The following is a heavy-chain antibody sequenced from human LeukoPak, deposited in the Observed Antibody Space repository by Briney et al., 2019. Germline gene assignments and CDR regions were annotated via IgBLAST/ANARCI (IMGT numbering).Heavy chain of an antibody. CDR3: ARGLDYGEVDY. D-gene: IGHD4-17*01. CDR1: GFTFSNYW. Sequence: GGSLRLSCAASGFTFSNYWIQWVRQAPGKGLEWVANINQDGSEKYYVGSVKGRFTISRDNAKNSLYLQTNSLRAEDTAVYYCARGLDYGEVDYWGQGTLVTVSS. CDR2: INQDGSEK. J-gene: IGHJ4*02. V-gene: IGHV3-7*01.